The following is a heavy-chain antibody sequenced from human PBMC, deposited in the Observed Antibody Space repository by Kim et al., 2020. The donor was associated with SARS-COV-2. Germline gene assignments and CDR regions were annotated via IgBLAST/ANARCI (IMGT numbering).Heavy chain of an antibody. CDR3: ARGQRQLWFLETYWCSGGSCYSNDAFDI. D-gene: IGHD2-15*01. Sequence: ASVKVSCKASGYTFTSYGISWVRQAPGQGLEWMGWISAYNGNTNYAQKLQGRVTMTTDTSTSTAYMELRSLGSDDTAVYYCARGQRQLWFLETYWCSGGSCYSNDAFDIWGQGTMVTVSS. V-gene: IGHV1-18*01. J-gene: IGHJ3*02. CDR1: GYTFTSYG. CDR2: ISAYNGNT.